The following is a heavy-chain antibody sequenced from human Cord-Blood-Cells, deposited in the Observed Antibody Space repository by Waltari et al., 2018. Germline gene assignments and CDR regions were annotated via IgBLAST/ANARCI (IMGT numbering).Heavy chain of an antibody. V-gene: IGHV1-2*06. CDR3: ARKVELGNWFDP. Sequence: QVQLVQTGAEVKKPGASVKVSCKASGYTFTGYYMHWVRKAPGQGLEWMGRINPNSGGTNYAKKFQGRVTMTRDTSISTAYMELSRLRSDDAAVYYWARKVELGNWFDPWGHGTLVTVSS. CDR1: GYTFTGYY. J-gene: IGHJ5*02. CDR2: INPNSGGT. D-gene: IGHD7-27*01.